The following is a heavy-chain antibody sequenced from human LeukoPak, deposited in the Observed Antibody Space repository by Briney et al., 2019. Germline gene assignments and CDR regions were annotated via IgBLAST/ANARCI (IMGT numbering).Heavy chain of an antibody. J-gene: IGHJ3*02. D-gene: IGHD3-9*01. CDR1: GGSISSYY. Sequence: PSETLSLTCTVSGGSISSYYWSWIRQPAGKGLEWIGRIYTSGSTNYNPSLKSRVTMSVDTSKNQFSLKLSSVTAADTAVYYCARHGLYYDILTGYPRGAFDIWGQGTMVTVSS. CDR2: IYTSGST. V-gene: IGHV4-4*07. CDR3: ARHGLYYDILTGYPRGAFDI.